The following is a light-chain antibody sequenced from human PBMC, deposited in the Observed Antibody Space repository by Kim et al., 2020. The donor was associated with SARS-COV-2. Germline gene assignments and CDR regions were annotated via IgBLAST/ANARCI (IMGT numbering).Light chain of an antibody. CDR1: SSDVVRYNY. Sequence: GHSVDISCTGTSSDVVRYNYVSWYQHHPGKAPTLIIYDVTKRPTGVPDRLSGSKSGNTASLTVSGLQAEDEADYYCSSYAGRNDLVFGGGTKSPS. CDR2: DVT. J-gene: IGLJ2*01. CDR3: SSYAGRNDLV. V-gene: IGLV2-8*01.